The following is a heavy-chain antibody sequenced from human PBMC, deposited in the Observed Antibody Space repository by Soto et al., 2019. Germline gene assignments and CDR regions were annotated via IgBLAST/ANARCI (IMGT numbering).Heavy chain of an antibody. Sequence: PGGSLRLSCSASGFTFSDHTIHWVRQAPGKGLEFVSAISNNGSNTYYADSVRDRFTISRDNSKSTLYLQMSSLRADDTAVYYCVTEMGHCCDWSYYFDYWGQGTVVTVSS. CDR2: ISNNGSNT. CDR3: VTEMGHCCDWSYYFDY. CDR1: GFTFSDHT. V-gene: IGHV3-64D*06. D-gene: IGHD3-9*01. J-gene: IGHJ4*02.